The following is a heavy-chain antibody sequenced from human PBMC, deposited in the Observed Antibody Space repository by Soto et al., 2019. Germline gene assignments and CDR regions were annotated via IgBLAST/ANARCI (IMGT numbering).Heavy chain of an antibody. D-gene: IGHD3-3*01. CDR1: GYTFTSYD. CDR2: MNPYSGNT. CDR3: ARDSSGRAPLIDY. Sequence: ASVKVSCKASGYTFTSYDINWVRQATGQGLEWMGWMNPYSGNTVYAQKFQGRVTMTRNTSITTAYMELSSLRSEDTAVYYCARDSSGRAPLIDYWGQGTLVTVSS. J-gene: IGHJ4*02. V-gene: IGHV1-8*01.